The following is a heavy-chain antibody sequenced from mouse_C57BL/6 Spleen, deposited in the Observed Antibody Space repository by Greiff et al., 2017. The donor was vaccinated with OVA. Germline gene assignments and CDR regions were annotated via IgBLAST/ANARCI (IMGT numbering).Heavy chain of an antibody. V-gene: IGHV1-69*01. D-gene: IGHD2-2*01. Sequence: VQLQQPGAELVMPGASVKLSCKASGYTFTSYWMHWVKQRPGQGLEWIGEIDPSDSYTNYNQKFKGKSTLTVDKSSSTAYMQLSSLTSEDSAVYYCARSQGYRAMDYWGQGTSVTVSS. CDR1: GYTFTSYW. CDR3: ARSQGYRAMDY. J-gene: IGHJ4*01. CDR2: IDPSDSYT.